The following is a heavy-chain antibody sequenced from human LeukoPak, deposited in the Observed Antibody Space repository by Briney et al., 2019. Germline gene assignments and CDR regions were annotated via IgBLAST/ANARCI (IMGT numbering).Heavy chain of an antibody. Sequence: PSETLSLTCTVSGGSIGRDYWTWVRQPPGKGLQWVSYISSSSNIIYYADSVKGRFTISRDNAKNSLFLQMNSLRAEDTAVYYCARDFAREFTIDYWGQGTLVTVSS. CDR1: GGSIGRDY. D-gene: IGHD3-10*01. CDR2: ISSSSNII. V-gene: IGHV3-48*01. CDR3: ARDFAREFTIDY. J-gene: IGHJ4*02.